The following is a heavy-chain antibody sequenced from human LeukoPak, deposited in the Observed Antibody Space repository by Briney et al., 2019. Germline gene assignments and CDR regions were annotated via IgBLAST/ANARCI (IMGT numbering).Heavy chain of an antibody. CDR3: ARTDYFDQ. J-gene: IGHJ4*02. Sequence: QPGGSLRLSCAASGFTFSNFEMNWVRQAPGKGLEWISYISSRSSTIFYADSVKGRFTISRDNAKNSLYLQMNNLRAEDTAIYYCARTDYFDQWGQGTLVTVSS. D-gene: IGHD2-21*02. CDR2: ISSRSSTI. CDR1: GFTFSNFE. V-gene: IGHV3-48*03.